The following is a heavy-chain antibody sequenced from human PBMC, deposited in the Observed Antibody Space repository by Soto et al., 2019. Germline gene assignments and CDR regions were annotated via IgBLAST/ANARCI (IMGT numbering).Heavy chain of an antibody. D-gene: IGHD3-22*01. CDR3: AREDSSGFHNWFDP. CDR1: GFTFSNYN. Sequence: GGSLRLSCAASGFTFSNYNMNWVRQAPGKGLEWISYITSSSTTTYYVDSVKGRFTISRDNAKNSLYLQMNSLRGEDTAAYYCAREDSSGFHNWFDPWGQGTLVTVSS. CDR2: ITSSSTTT. V-gene: IGHV3-48*01. J-gene: IGHJ5*02.